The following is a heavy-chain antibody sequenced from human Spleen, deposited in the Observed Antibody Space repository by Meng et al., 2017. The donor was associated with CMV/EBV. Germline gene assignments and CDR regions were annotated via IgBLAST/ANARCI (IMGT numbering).Heavy chain of an antibody. D-gene: IGHD1-26*01. CDR2: ISYDGSNK. CDR3: AKDSLQWGLAEYFQH. CDR1: GFTFNTYG. V-gene: IGHV3-30*18. J-gene: IGHJ1*01. Sequence: SGFTFNTYGMHWVRQAPGKGLEWVAVISYDGSNKYFAASVRGRFTISRDNSKNTLSLQMNDLRPDDTGLYYCAKDSLQWGLAEYFQHWGQGTLVTVSS.